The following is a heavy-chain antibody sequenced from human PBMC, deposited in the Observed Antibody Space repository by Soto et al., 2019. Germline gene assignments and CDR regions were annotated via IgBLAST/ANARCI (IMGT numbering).Heavy chain of an antibody. CDR2: ISSSSSYI. D-gene: IGHD1-26*01. J-gene: IGHJ4*02. Sequence: EVQLVESGGGLVKPGGSLRLSCAASGFTFSSYSMNWVRQAPGKGLEWVSSISSSSSYIYYADSVKGRFTISRDNAKNSLYLQINSLRAEDTAVYYCARGEWELLPNSEVDYWGQGTLVTVSS. V-gene: IGHV3-21*01. CDR3: ARGEWELLPNSEVDY. CDR1: GFTFSSYS.